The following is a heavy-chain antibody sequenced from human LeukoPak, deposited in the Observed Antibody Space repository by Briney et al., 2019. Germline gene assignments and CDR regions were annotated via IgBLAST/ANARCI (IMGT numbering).Heavy chain of an antibody. CDR1: GYTFTHYG. V-gene: IGHV1-18*01. CDR3: ARDLRFIPAASANGWFDP. CDR2: INTSNGNT. Sequence: ASVKVSCKTSGYTFTHYGISWVRQVPGQGLEWLGWINTSNGNTNFAQKVQGRVTMTTDTSTSTAHMELRSLRSDDTAVYYCARDLRFIPAASANGWFDPWGQGTLVTVSS. D-gene: IGHD6-13*01. J-gene: IGHJ5*02.